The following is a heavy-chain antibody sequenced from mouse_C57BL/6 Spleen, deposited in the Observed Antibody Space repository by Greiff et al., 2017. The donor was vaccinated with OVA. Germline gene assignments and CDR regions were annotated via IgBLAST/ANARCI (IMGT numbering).Heavy chain of an antibody. V-gene: IGHV14-4*01. CDR1: GFNIKDDY. D-gene: IGHD2-4*01. CDR3: TTSSYDYDGGPFDY. Sequence: VQLQQSGAELVRPGASVKLSCTASGFNIKDDYMHWVKQRPEQGLEWIGWIDPENGDTEYASKFQGKATITADTSSNTAYLQLSSLTSEDTAVYYCTTSSYDYDGGPFDYWGQGTTLTVSS. J-gene: IGHJ2*01. CDR2: IDPENGDT.